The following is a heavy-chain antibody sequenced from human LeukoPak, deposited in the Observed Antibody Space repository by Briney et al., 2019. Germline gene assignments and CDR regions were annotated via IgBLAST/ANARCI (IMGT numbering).Heavy chain of an antibody. J-gene: IGHJ6*02. D-gene: IGHD3-22*01. Sequence: ASVKVSFKASGYTFTGYYMHWVRQAPGQGLEWMGWINPNSGGTNYAQKFQGRVTMTRDTSISTAYMELSRLRSDDTAVYYCARVPDDSSYYGMDVWGQGTTVTVSS. CDR2: INPNSGGT. CDR1: GYTFTGYY. V-gene: IGHV1-2*02. CDR3: ARVPDDSSYYGMDV.